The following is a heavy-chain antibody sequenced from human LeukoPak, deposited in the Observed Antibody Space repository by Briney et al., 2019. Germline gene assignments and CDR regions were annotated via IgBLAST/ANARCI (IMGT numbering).Heavy chain of an antibody. CDR2: ISSSSNYI. J-gene: IGHJ3*02. V-gene: IGHV3-21*01. Sequence: GGSLRLSCAASGFTFDDYAMHWVRQAPGKGLEWVSSISSSSNYIYYADSVKGRFTISRDNAKNSLYLQMNSLRAEDTAVYYCARGGSAFDIWGQGTMVTVSS. CDR3: ARGGSAFDI. CDR1: GFTFDDYA.